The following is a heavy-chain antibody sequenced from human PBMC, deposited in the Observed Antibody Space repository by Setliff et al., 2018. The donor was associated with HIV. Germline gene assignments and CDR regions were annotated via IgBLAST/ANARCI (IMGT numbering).Heavy chain of an antibody. CDR1: RFKFEDYS. D-gene: IGHD1-26*01. Sequence: GGSLRLSCAASRFKFEDYSMHWVRRVPGKGLQWVSGISWDSGSINYAESVKGRVTISRDNAEKVLYLQMNSLRLEDMAFYYCAKGDSGILGITESYFDQWGQGTLVTVSS. CDR2: ISWDSGSI. V-gene: IGHV3-9*03. J-gene: IGHJ4*02. CDR3: AKGDSGILGITESYFDQ.